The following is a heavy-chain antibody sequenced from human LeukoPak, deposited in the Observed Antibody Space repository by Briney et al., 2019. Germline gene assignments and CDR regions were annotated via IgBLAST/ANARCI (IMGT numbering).Heavy chain of an antibody. V-gene: IGHV3-7*04. CDR2: IKQDGSEN. J-gene: IGHJ4*02. CDR1: GFTFSSYW. CDR3: ARGSAIVRGSFGD. Sequence: GGSLRLSCAASGFTFSSYWMNWVRQAPGKGLEWVANIKQDGSENNYVDSVKGRFTISRDNARNSLYLQMNTLRAEDTAVYYCARGSAIVRGSFGDWGQGTLVTVS. D-gene: IGHD3-10*01.